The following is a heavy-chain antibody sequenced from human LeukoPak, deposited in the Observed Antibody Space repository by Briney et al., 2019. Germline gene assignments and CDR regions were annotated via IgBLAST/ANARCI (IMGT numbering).Heavy chain of an antibody. CDR1: GYTFTSYG. Sequence: ASVKVSCKASGYTFTSYGISWVRQAPGQGLEWMGWMNPNSGNTGYAQKFQGRVTMTRNTSISTAYMELSSLRSEDTAVYYCASGNMYSSSPFDYWGQGTLVTVSS. CDR2: MNPNSGNT. V-gene: IGHV1-8*02. D-gene: IGHD6-13*01. CDR3: ASGNMYSSSPFDY. J-gene: IGHJ4*02.